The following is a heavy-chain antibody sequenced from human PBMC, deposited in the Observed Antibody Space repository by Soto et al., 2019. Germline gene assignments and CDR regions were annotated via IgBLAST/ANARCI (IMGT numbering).Heavy chain of an antibody. V-gene: IGHV3-74*01. CDR3: ARVRMAGDFDI. CDR2: INSDGSST. Sequence: EVQLVESGGGLVQPGGSLRLSCVASGFTFSTYWMHWVRQAPGKGLVCVSGINSDGSSTSYADSVKGRFTISRDNAKNTLYLQMNTLRADDTAVYYCARVRMAGDFDIWGQGTMVTVSA. J-gene: IGHJ3*02. D-gene: IGHD6-19*01. CDR1: GFTFSTYW.